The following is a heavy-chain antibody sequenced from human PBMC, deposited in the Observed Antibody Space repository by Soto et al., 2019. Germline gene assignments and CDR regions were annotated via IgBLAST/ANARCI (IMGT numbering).Heavy chain of an antibody. J-gene: IGHJ4*02. CDR2: IYYSGST. CDR1: GGSISSSSYY. CDR3: AGPGLIPYSSSWYGFYFDY. Sequence: QLQLQESGPGLVKPSETLSLTCTVSGGSISSSSYYWGWIRQPPGKGLEWIGSIYYSGSTYYNPSLKSRVTISVDTSKNQFSLKLSSVTAADTAVYYCAGPGLIPYSSSWYGFYFDYWGQGTLVTVSS. D-gene: IGHD6-13*01. V-gene: IGHV4-39*01.